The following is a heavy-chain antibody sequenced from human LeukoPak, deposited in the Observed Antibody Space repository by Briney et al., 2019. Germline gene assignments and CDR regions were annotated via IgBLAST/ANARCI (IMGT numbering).Heavy chain of an antibody. D-gene: IGHD3-3*01. J-gene: IGHJ4*02. CDR3: ARRSLPWSFDY. Sequence: GESLKISCKGSGYSFSSYWIGWVRQMPGKGLEWMGIFYPDDSDTRYSPSFQGQVTISADKSISTAYLQWSSLKASDTAMYYCARRSLPWSFDYWGQGTLVTVSS. V-gene: IGHV5-51*01. CDR1: GYSFSSYW. CDR2: FYPDDSDT.